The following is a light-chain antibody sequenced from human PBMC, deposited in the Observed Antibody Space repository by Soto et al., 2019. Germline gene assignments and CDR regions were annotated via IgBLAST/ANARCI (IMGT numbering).Light chain of an antibody. CDR1: QSVLYSSNNKNY. CDR3: QQYYSTPPL. Sequence: DIVMTQSPDSLAVSLGERATINCKSSQSVLYSSNNKNYLAWYQQKPGQPPKLLIYWASTRESGVPDRFSGSGAGKDFTRTISSLQAEDVAVYYCQQYYSTPPLFGQGTKLEIK. J-gene: IGKJ2*01. V-gene: IGKV4-1*01. CDR2: WAS.